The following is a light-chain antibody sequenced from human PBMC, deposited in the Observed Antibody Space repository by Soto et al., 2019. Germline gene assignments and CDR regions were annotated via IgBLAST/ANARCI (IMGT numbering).Light chain of an antibody. V-gene: IGKV2-30*01. CDR1: QSLVYSDGNIY. J-gene: IGKJ5*01. Sequence: DVVLTQSPLSLPVTLGQPASISFRSTQSLVYSDGNIYLNWFQQRPGQSPRRLIYKVSNRDSGVPDRFSGSGSGTDFTLKISRVEAEDVGVYYCMQGPHWPPITFGQGTRLEIK. CDR2: KVS. CDR3: MQGPHWPPIT.